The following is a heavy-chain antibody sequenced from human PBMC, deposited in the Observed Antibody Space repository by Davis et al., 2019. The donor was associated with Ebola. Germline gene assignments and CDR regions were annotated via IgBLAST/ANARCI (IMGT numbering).Heavy chain of an antibody. CDR2: INPSGGST. CDR1: GYTFTSYY. CDR3: ARGDCSGGSCYSTDY. Sequence: ASVKVSCKASGYTFTSYYMHWVRQAPGQGLEWMGIINPSGGSTSYAQKFQGRVTMTRDTSTSTAYMELRSLRSDDTAVYYCARGDCSGGSCYSTDYWGQGTLVTVSS. J-gene: IGHJ4*02. D-gene: IGHD2-15*01. V-gene: IGHV1-46*01.